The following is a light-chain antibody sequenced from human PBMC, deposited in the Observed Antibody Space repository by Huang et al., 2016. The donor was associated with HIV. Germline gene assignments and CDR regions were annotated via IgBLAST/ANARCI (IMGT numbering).Light chain of an antibody. Sequence: DIQMTQSPSSLSAPVGDRVTITCQAIQDIADYLNWYHHKPGQAPKLLHHTASDLETGVPSRFTGSGAGTHFTFTISTLQPEDIGSYYCQQYKNVPITFGQGTRLEIK. CDR2: TAS. CDR1: QDIADY. V-gene: IGKV1-33*01. J-gene: IGKJ5*01. CDR3: QQYKNVPIT.